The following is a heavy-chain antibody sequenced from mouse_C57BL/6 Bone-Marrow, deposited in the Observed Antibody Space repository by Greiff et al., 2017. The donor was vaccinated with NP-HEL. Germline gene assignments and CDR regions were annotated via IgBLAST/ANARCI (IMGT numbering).Heavy chain of an antibody. Sequence: EVQLVESGGGLVKPGGSLKLSCAASGFTFSSYTMSWVRQTPEKRLEWVATISGGGGNTYYPASVKGRFTISRDNAKNTLYLQMSSLRSEDTALYYCARRVYYGNYFYYYAMDYWGQGTSVTVSS. CDR1: GFTFSSYT. CDR3: ARRVYYGNYFYYYAMDY. D-gene: IGHD2-1*01. CDR2: ISGGGGNT. J-gene: IGHJ4*01. V-gene: IGHV5-9*01.